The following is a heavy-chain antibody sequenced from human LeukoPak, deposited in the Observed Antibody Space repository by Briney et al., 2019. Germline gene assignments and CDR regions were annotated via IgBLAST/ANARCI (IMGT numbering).Heavy chain of an antibody. CDR3: ARELYGGKDY. CDR1: GFTFSSYA. D-gene: IGHD4-23*01. V-gene: IGHV3-30-3*01. CDR2: ISYDGSNK. J-gene: IGHJ4*02. Sequence: GGSLRLSCAASGFTFSSYAMHWVRQAPGKGLEWVAVISYDGSNKYYADSVKGRFTISRDNSKNTLYLQMNSLRAEDTAVYYCARELYGGKDYWGQGTLVTVSS.